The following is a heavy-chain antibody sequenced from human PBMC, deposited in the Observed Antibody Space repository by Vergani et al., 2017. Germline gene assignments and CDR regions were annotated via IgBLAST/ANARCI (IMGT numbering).Heavy chain of an antibody. CDR2: ISWNSGAV. CDR3: AKVGRSEVAGTFGAFDI. CDR1: GITFWKFG. J-gene: IGHJ3*02. D-gene: IGHD6-19*01. V-gene: IGHV3-9*01. Sequence: EVDLVESGGGLAQPGGSLRLSCEASGITFWKFGMHWVRQGPGKGLEWVSGISWNSGAVDYADSVRGRFTISRDNAKNSLFLEMNSLRFEDTAVYYCAKVGRSEVAGTFGAFDIGGQGTMVTVSS.